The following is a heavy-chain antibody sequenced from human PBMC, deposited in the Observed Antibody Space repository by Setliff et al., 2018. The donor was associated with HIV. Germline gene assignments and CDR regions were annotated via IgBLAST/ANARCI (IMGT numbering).Heavy chain of an antibody. CDR2: VYHSGTA. CDR1: GGSISTYY. V-gene: IGHV4-59*01. J-gene: IGHJ6*03. D-gene: IGHD5-12*01. CDR3: ARELSVSGVYYYYMDV. Sequence: PSETLSLTCSVSGGSISTYYWSWIRQPPGKGLEWIGYVYHSGTANYNPSLRSRVTISVDTSKNQFSLKLTSVTAADTAVYYCARELSVSGVYYYYMDVWGKGTTVTVSS.